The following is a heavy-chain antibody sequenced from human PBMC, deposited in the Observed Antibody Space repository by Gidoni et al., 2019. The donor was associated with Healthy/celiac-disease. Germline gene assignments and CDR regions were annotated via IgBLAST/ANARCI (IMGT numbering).Heavy chain of an antibody. V-gene: IGHV4-38-2*02. CDR2: IYHSGST. CDR3: AREYGHYGDYDY. Sequence: QVQLQESGPGLVKPSETLSLTCAVSGYSISSGYYWGWIRQPPGKGLEWIGSIYHSGSTYYNPYLKSRVTISVETSKNQFSLKLSSVTAADTAVYYCAREYGHYGDYDYWGQGTLVTVSS. J-gene: IGHJ4*02. D-gene: IGHD4-17*01. CDR1: GYSISSGYY.